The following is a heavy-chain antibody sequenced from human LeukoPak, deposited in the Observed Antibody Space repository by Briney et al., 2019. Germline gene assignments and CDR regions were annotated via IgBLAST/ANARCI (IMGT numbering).Heavy chain of an antibody. J-gene: IGHJ3*02. V-gene: IGHV3-48*01. CDR1: GFTFSSYS. Sequence: GGSLRLSCAASGFTFSSYSMNWVRQAPGKGLEWVSYISSSSSAIYYADSVKGRFTISRDNAKNTLYLQMNSLRAEDTAVYYCARELGVRGVIIWNAFDIWGQGTMVTVSS. D-gene: IGHD3-10*01. CDR2: ISSSSSAI. CDR3: ARELGVRGVIIWNAFDI.